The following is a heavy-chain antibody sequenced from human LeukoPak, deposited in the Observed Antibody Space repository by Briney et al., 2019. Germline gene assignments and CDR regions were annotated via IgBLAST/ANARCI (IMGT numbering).Heavy chain of an antibody. CDR1: GFTFSSYA. D-gene: IGHD4-17*01. CDR3: ARDRATVTTHRGGVFDY. Sequence: GGSLRLSCAASGFTFSSYAMSWVRQAPGKGLEWVSAISGSGGSTYYADSVKGRFTISRDNSKNTLYLQMNSLRAEDTAVYYCARDRATVTTHRGGVFDYWGQGTLVTVSS. J-gene: IGHJ4*02. CDR2: ISGSGGST. V-gene: IGHV3-23*01.